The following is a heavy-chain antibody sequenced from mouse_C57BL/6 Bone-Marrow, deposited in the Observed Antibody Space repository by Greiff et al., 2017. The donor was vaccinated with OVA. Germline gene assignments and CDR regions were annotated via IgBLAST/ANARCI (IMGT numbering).Heavy chain of an antibody. CDR3: ARDPLKDD. V-gene: IGHV5-4*03. J-gene: IGHJ4*01. CDR2: ISDGGSYT. CDR1: GFTFSSYA. Sequence: DVKLVESGGGLVKPGGSLKLSCAASGFTFSSYAMSWVRQTPEKRLEWVATISDGGSYTYYPANVKGRFTISRDNAKNNLYLQMSHLKAEDTAMYYCARDPLKDDWGQGTSVTVSA.